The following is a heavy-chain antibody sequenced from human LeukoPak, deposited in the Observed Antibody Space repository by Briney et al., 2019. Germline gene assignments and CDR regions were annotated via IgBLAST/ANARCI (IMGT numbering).Heavy chain of an antibody. CDR2: ISSSTGYT. CDR3: ARDAADYNDTSGYYDGFDI. J-gene: IGHJ3*02. CDR1: GFTFSSYT. Sequence: GGSLRLSCAASGFTFSSYTINWIRQAPGKGLEWVSHISSSTGYTNYADSVKGRFTISRDNTKNSLYLQMNSLRAEDTAVYYCARDAADYNDTSGYYDGFDIWGQGTMVTVSS. V-gene: IGHV3-21*05. D-gene: IGHD3-22*01.